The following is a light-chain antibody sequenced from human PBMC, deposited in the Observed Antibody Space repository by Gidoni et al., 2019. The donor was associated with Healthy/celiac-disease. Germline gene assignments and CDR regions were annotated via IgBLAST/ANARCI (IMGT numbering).Light chain of an antibody. CDR2: DAS. Sequence: DIQITPSPSSLSASVGDRVTITCRASQSISSYLNGYQQKPGKDPKLLIYDASSLQSGVPSRFSGSGAGTDFTLTISSLQPEDFATYYCQQSYSTPPYTFXQXTKLEIK. CDR1: QSISSY. CDR3: QQSYSTPPYT. J-gene: IGKJ2*01. V-gene: IGKV1-39*01.